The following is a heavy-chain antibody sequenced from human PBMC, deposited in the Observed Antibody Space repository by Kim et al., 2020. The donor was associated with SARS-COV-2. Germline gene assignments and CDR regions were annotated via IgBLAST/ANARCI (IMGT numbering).Heavy chain of an antibody. D-gene: IGHD4-17*01. V-gene: IGHV3-7*01. Sequence: GGSLRLSCAASGFTFSSYWMSWVRQAPGKGLEWVANIKQDGSEKYYVDSVKGRFTISRDNAKNSLYLQMNSLRAEDTAVYYCARDDGDHDYGDYESGVLLDYYYMDVWGKGTTVTVSS. CDR3: ARDDGDHDYGDYESGVLLDYYYMDV. J-gene: IGHJ6*03. CDR1: GFTFSSYW. CDR2: IKQDGSEK.